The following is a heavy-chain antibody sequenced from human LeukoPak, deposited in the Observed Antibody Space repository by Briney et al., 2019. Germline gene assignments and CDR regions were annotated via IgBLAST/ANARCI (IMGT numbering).Heavy chain of an antibody. CDR2: IAASGTT. CDR3: ARFPYFEGFDY. D-gene: IGHD3-9*01. Sequence: ASETLSLTCSVSGGSIESYYWSWIRQAPGKGLEFIGYIAASGTTKHSPSLKSRVTLSMDTSKNQFSLKLRSVTAADTAVYFCARFPYFEGFDYWGQGTQVIVSS. CDR1: GGSIESYY. J-gene: IGHJ4*02. V-gene: IGHV4-4*08.